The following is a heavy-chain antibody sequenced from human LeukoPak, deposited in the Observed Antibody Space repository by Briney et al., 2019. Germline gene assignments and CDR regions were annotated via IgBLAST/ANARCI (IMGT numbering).Heavy chain of an antibody. CDR1: DGSISSYY. V-gene: IGHV4-59*01. CDR2: IYYSGST. J-gene: IGHJ3*02. CDR3: ASIPNDAFDI. Sequence: PSETLSLTCTVSDGSISSYYWSWIRQPPGKGLEWIGYIYYSGSTNYNPSLKSRVTISVDTSKNQFSLKLSSVTAADTAVYYCASIPNDAFDIWGQGTMVTVSS.